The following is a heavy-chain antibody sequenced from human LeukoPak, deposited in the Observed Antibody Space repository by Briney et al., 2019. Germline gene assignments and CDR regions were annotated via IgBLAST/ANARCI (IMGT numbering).Heavy chain of an antibody. V-gene: IGHV3-23*01. Sequence: GGSLRLSCAVSGFTFSTYAMSWVRQAPGKGLEWVSAVSGSGDSTYYADSVKGRFTISRDNSKNTLYLQMNNLRAEDTAVYYCAKPIGTATRGGFDIWGQGTMVTVSS. D-gene: IGHD2-8*02. CDR3: AKPIGTATRGGFDI. J-gene: IGHJ3*02. CDR2: VSGSGDST. CDR1: GFTFSTYA.